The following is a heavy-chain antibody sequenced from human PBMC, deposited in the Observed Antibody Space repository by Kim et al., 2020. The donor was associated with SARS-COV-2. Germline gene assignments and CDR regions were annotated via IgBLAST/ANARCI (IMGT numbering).Heavy chain of an antibody. J-gene: IGHJ5*02. CDR2: VSGSSNYI. V-gene: IGHV3-21*01. CDR3: ASARGGYNYIGIGS. Sequence: GGSLRLSCAASGFTFRNNSMNWVRQAPGKGLEWVSAVSGSSNYIYYADSVKGRFTISRDNAKNSLYLHMSSLRADDTAVYYCASARGGYNYIGIGSWGQGTLVTVSS. CDR1: GFTFRNNS. D-gene: IGHD5-12*01.